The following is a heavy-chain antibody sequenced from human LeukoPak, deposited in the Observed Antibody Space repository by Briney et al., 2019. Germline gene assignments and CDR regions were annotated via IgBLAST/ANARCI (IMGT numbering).Heavy chain of an antibody. D-gene: IGHD5-12*01. Sequence: GSLRLSCAASGFTFSHYWMTWVRPAPGKGLEWVAQINQDGSEEYYMDSVKARFTIFRDNAKNSVFLQMNSLRAEDTAVYYCVRDGGVSGYDLLDYWGQGTLVTVSS. CDR1: GFTFSHYW. CDR3: VRDGGVSGYDLLDY. CDR2: INQDGSEE. J-gene: IGHJ4*02. V-gene: IGHV3-7*01.